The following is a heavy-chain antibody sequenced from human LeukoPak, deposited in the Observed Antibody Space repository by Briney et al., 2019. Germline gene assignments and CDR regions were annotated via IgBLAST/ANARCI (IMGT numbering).Heavy chain of an antibody. CDR3: ASPISLWFGELLL. V-gene: IGHV1-2*02. Sequence: GASVKVSCKASGYTFTGYYMHWVRQAPGQGLEWMGWINPNSGGTNYAQKFQGRVTMTRDTSISTAYMELSSLRSEDTAVYYCASPISLWFGELLLWGQGTLVTVSS. CDR1: GYTFTGYY. CDR2: INPNSGGT. D-gene: IGHD3-10*01. J-gene: IGHJ4*02.